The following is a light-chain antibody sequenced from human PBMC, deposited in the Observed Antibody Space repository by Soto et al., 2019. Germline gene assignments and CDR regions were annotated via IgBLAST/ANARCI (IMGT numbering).Light chain of an antibody. V-gene: IGKV1-39*01. CDR2: AAS. J-gene: IGKJ2*01. CDR3: QQSIITPYT. Sequence: DIQMTQSPSSLSASVGDRVTITCRASQSINSYLNWYQQKPGKAPKLLIYAASSLQSGVTSRFSGSVSGTDFTLTISSLQPEDFATYYCQQSIITPYTFGQGTKLEIK. CDR1: QSINSY.